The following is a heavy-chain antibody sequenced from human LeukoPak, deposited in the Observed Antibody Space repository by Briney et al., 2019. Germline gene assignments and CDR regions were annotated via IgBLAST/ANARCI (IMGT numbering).Heavy chain of an antibody. CDR2: ISGSGGST. V-gene: IGHV3-23*01. J-gene: IGHJ4*02. D-gene: IGHD3-9*01. CDR3: AKRVDPNYFDY. CDR1: GFTFSSYG. Sequence: GRSLRLSCAASGFTFSSYGMHWVRQAPGKGLEWVSAISGSGGSTYYADSVKGRFTISRDNSKNTLYLQMNSLRAEDTAVYYCAKRVDPNYFDYWGQGTLVTVSS.